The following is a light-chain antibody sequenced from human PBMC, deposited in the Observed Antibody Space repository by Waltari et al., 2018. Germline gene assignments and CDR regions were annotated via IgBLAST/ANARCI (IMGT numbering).Light chain of an antibody. Sequence: QSALTQPASVSGSPGQSITISCTGTSSDVGSYNLFSWYQQYPGKAPKLIIYEVTKRPSGVSDRFSGSKSGNTASLTISGLQPEDEADYYCCSYAGSSTSVFGTGTKVTVL. V-gene: IGLV2-23*02. CDR3: CSYAGSSTSV. CDR2: EVT. J-gene: IGLJ1*01. CDR1: SSDVGSYNL.